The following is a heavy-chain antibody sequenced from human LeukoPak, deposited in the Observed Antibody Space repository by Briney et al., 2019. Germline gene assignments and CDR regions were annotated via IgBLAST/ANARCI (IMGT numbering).Heavy chain of an antibody. CDR3: ARDQGDCSSTSCPGQYYYYYGMDV. D-gene: IGHD2-2*01. Sequence: SVKVSCKASGGTFSSYAISWVRQAPGQGLEWMGRIIPILGIANYAQKFQGRVTITADKSTSTAYMELSSLRSEDTAVYYCARDQGDCSSTSCPGQYYYYYGMDVWGQGTTVTVSS. V-gene: IGHV1-69*04. J-gene: IGHJ6*02. CDR1: GGTFSSYA. CDR2: IIPILGIA.